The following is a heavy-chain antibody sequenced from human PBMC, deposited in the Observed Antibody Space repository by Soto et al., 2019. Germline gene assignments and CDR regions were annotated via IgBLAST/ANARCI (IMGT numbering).Heavy chain of an antibody. V-gene: IGHV5-51*01. Sequence: GESLKISCKGSGYSFTSYWIGWVRQMPGKGLEWMGIIYPGDSDTRYSPSFQGQVTISADKSISTAYLQWSSLKASDTAMYYCARSSSVYATRTVYGMDVWGQGTTVTVSS. CDR3: ARSSSVYATRTVYGMDV. J-gene: IGHJ6*02. CDR2: IYPGDSDT. CDR1: GYSFTSYW. D-gene: IGHD1-26*01.